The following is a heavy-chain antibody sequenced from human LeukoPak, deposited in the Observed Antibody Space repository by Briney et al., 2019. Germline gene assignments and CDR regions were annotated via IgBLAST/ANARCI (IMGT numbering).Heavy chain of an antibody. J-gene: IGHJ4*02. CDR2: ISGSGGST. Sequence: GGSLRLSCAASGFTFSSYAMSWVRQAPGKGLEWVLAISGSGGSTYYAGSVKGRFTISRDNSKNTLYLQMNSLRAEDTAVYYCAKSGIAAAGGFDYWGQGTLVTVSS. V-gene: IGHV3-23*01. CDR3: AKSGIAAAGGFDY. D-gene: IGHD6-13*01. CDR1: GFTFSSYA.